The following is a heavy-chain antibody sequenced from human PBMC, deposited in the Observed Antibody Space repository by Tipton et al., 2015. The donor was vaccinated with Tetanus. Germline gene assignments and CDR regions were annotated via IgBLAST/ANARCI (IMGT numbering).Heavy chain of an antibody. CDR3: TRVIVVVPAAISRAFDI. D-gene: IGHD2-2*01. CDR2: IRSKAYGGTT. Sequence: SLRLSCAASGFTFDDYAMHWVRQAPGKGLEWVGFIRSKAYGGTTEYAASVKGRFTISRDDSKSIAYLQMNSLKTEDTAVYYCTRVIVVVPAAISRAFDIWGQGTMVTVSS. CDR1: GFTFDDYA. J-gene: IGHJ3*02. V-gene: IGHV3-49*04.